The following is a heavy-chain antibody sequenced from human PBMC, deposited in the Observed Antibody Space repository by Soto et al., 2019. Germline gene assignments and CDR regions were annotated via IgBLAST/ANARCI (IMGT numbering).Heavy chain of an antibody. CDR3: AKARGSENDYPYYFVLDV. CDR2: ISDSGGNK. CDR1: GFTFNTYA. V-gene: IGHV3-23*01. J-gene: IGHJ6*01. D-gene: IGHD3-10*01. Sequence: EAQLLESGGGLVQPGGSLRLSCATSGFTFNTYAMSWVRQAPGEGLRWVSTISDSGGNKYYADSVKGRFTVSRDNSRNTLFLQMNSLRADDTALYYCAKARGSENDYPYYFVLDVWGQGTTVTVSS.